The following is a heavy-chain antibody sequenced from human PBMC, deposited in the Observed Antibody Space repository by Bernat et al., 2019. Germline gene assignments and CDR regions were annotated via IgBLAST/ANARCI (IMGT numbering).Heavy chain of an antibody. CDR3: ARDLDPAQLYSIPHFDF. D-gene: IGHD2-21*01. CDR1: GYTFTHG. Sequence: QVQLVESGAEVKKPGASVKIPCKASGYTFTHGISWVRQAPGQGLEWMGWISPYNRNTNYAQKPQGRVTMTTDTSTSTAYMELRSLRSDDTAVYYCARDLDPAQLYSIPHFDFWGQGTLVTVSS. J-gene: IGHJ4*02. V-gene: IGHV1-18*01. CDR2: ISPYNRNT.